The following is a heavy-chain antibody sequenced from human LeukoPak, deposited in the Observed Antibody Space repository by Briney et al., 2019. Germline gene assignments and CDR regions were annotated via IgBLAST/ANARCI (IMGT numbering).Heavy chain of an antibody. Sequence: TGGSLRLSCVCSGFSCRIYVMTWVRQAPGKGLEWVSTINNGGSSTWYADSVKGRFTMSRDNSKTTVSLQMESLRAEDTAVYYCARRGAEQGNGLDVRGQGTTVAVSS. CDR3: ARRGAEQGNGLDV. D-gene: IGHD1-26*01. J-gene: IGHJ6*02. CDR2: INNGGSST. V-gene: IGHV3-23*05. CDR1: GFSCRIYV.